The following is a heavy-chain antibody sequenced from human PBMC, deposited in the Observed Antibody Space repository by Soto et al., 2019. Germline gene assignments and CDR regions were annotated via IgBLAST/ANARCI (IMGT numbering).Heavy chain of an antibody. D-gene: IGHD6-13*01. CDR3: ARDRSWQQLDRYYFGMDV. Sequence: PSEILSLTCTVSGGSISSYYWGWIRQPPGKGLEWIGYIYYSGSTTYNPSLKSRVTISVNTSKNQFSLKLSSVTAADTAVYYCARDRSWQQLDRYYFGMDVWGQGTTVTVSS. V-gene: IGHV4-59*01. CDR1: GGSISSYY. CDR2: IYYSGST. J-gene: IGHJ6*02.